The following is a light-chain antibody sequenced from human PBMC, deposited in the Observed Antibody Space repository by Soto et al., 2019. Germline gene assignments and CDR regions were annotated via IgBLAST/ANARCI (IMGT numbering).Light chain of an antibody. CDR2: DFT. CDR3: VSYTNPGTYV. V-gene: IGLV2-14*03. CDR1: SRDVTDSDS. J-gene: IGLJ1*01. Sequence: QSALTQPASVSGSPGQSVTISCAGASRDVTDSDSVSWYQHRPGEAPELKILDFTYRPSGVSDRFSGSLSANTASLTISGLQFEDEGDYYCVSYTNPGTYVFGPGTKLTVL.